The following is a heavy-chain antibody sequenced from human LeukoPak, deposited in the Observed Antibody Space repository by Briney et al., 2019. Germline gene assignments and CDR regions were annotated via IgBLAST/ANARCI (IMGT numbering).Heavy chain of an antibody. J-gene: IGHJ4*02. D-gene: IGHD3-10*01. CDR1: RFTFNNYP. CDR3: ANDYRSGSFHDF. V-gene: IGHV3-64*04. CDR2: INSNGDST. Sequence: GGSLRLSCSASRFTFNNYPMHWVRRAPGKGLEYVSAINSNGDSTYNADSVKGRFTISRDNSKNTLYLQMNTLRAEDTAVYYCANDYRSGSFHDFWGQGTLVTVSS.